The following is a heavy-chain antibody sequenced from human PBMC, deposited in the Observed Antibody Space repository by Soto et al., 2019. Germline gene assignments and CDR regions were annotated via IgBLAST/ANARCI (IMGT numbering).Heavy chain of an antibody. D-gene: IGHD6-13*01. J-gene: IGHJ4*02. CDR2: IYYSGST. V-gene: IGHV4-31*03. Sequence: QVQLQESGPGLVKPSQTLSLTCTVSGGSISSGGYYWSWIRQHPGKGLGWIGYIYYSGSTYYNPSLKSRVTISVDTAKNQFSLKLSSVTAADTAVYYCARDSGRIAAAGTAFDYWGQGTLVTVSS. CDR1: GGSISSGGYY. CDR3: ARDSGRIAAAGTAFDY.